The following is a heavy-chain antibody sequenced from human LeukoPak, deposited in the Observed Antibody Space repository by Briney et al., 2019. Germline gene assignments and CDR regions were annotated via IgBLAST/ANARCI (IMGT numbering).Heavy chain of an antibody. J-gene: IGHJ4*02. CDR3: AGDASLGGSVFDY. Sequence: GGSLRLSCAASGFTFSNYWMSWVRQAPGKGLEWVANIKQDGSEKYYVDSVKGRFTISRDNAKNSLYLQMNSLRAEDTAVYYCAGDASLGGSVFDYWGQGTLVTVSS. CDR1: GFTFSNYW. V-gene: IGHV3-7*01. CDR2: IKQDGSEK. D-gene: IGHD3-16*01.